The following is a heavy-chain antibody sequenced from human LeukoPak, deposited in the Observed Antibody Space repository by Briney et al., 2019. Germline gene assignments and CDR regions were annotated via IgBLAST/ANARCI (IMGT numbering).Heavy chain of an antibody. CDR1: GGSISSYY. CDR3: ARGYDYVWGSYHPIDY. V-gene: IGHV4-59*01. J-gene: IGHJ4*02. CDR2: IYYSGST. D-gene: IGHD3-16*02. Sequence: SETLSLTCTVSGGSISSYYWSWIRQPPGKGLEWIGYIYYSGSTNYNPSLKSRVTISVDTSKNQFSLKLSSVTAADTAVHYCARGYDYVWGSYHPIDYWGQGTLVTVSS.